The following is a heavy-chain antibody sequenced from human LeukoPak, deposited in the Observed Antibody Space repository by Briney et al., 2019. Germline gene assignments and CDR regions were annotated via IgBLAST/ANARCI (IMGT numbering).Heavy chain of an antibody. CDR1: GFTFSNHW. V-gene: IGHV3-7*01. Sequence: GGSLRLSCAASGFTFSNHWMSWVRQAPGKGPEWVANIHQDESERYYVDSVKGRFTISRDNAKNSLYLQMDSLRAEDTAVYYCAREATVTTRFDPWGQGTLVTVSS. J-gene: IGHJ5*02. CDR2: IHQDESER. D-gene: IGHD4-11*01. CDR3: AREATVTTRFDP.